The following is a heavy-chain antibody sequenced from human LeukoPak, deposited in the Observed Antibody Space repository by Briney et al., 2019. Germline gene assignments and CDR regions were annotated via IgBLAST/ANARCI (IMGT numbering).Heavy chain of an antibody. D-gene: IGHD3-22*01. J-gene: IGHJ3*02. CDR2: ISAYNGHT. Sequence: EASVKVSCKASGYTFTNFGINWVRQAPGQGHEWLGWISAYNGHTNYAQEIQGRVTMTTDTSTSTAYMELRSLRSDDTAVYYCARGLTEYDSSGYYYEAAFDIWGQGTMVTVSS. V-gene: IGHV1-18*04. CDR3: ARGLTEYDSSGYYYEAAFDI. CDR1: GYTFTNFG.